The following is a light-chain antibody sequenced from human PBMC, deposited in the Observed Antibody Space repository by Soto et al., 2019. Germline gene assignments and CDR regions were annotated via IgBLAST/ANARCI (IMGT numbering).Light chain of an antibody. CDR3: QQRYNWPGT. J-gene: IGKJ2*01. Sequence: EIVLTQSPVTLPLSPGERATLSCRASQNVRGYLAWYQQKPGQPPRLLIYDTSNRATGISARFSGSGSGTDFTLTISSLESEDFAIYYCQQRYNWPGTFGQGTKLELK. CDR2: DTS. V-gene: IGKV3-11*01. CDR1: QNVRGY.